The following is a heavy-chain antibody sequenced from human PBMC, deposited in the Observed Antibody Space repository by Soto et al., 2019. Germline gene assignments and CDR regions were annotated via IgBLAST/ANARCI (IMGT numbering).Heavy chain of an antibody. J-gene: IGHJ4*02. CDR1: GFSFSISP. Sequence: QVQLVESGGGVVQPGRSLRLSCAASGFSFSISPMHWVRQAPGKGPEWVALISYDGTNKFYADSVKGRFTISRDNSKSRLYLQVNRLRPEDAAVYSCARDPKTSGGQHWAFNYFDSWGQGILVTFSS. CDR3: ARDPKTSGGQHWAFNYFDS. D-gene: IGHD7-27*01. V-gene: IGHV3-30-3*01. CDR2: ISYDGTNK.